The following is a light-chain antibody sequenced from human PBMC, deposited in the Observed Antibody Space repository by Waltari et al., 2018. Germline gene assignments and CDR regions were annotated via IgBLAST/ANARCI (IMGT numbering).Light chain of an antibody. CDR3: CSYAGSSIWV. J-gene: IGLJ3*02. V-gene: IGLV2-23*01. Sequence: QSALTQPASVSGSPGQSITIPCPGTSSDVGSYTLVRWYQRDPGKAPKLMIYEDTKRPSGVSNRFSGSKSGNTASLTISGLQAEDEADYYCCSYAGSSIWVFGGGTELTVL. CDR1: SSDVGSYTL. CDR2: EDT.